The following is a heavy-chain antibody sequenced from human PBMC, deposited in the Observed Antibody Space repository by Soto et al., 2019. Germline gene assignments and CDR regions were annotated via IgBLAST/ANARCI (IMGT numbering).Heavy chain of an antibody. CDR1: GYTFTSYA. CDR2: INAGNGNT. V-gene: IGHV1-3*01. CDR3: ARGLNGYLHYFDY. D-gene: IGHD5-18*01. Sequence: VPVKVSCKASGYTFTSYAMHWVRQAPGQRLEWMGWINAGNGNTKYSQKFQGRVTITRDTSASTAYMELSSLRSEDTAVYYCARGLNGYLHYFDYWGQGTPVTVSS. J-gene: IGHJ4*02.